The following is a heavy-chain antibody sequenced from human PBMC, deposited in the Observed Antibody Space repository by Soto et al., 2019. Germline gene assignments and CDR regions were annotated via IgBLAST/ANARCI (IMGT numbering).Heavy chain of an antibody. CDR2: ISYDGSNK. Sequence: GGSLRLSCAASGFTFSSYGMHWVRQAPGKGLEWVAVISYDGSNKYYADSVKGRFTISRDNSKNTLYLQMNSLRAEDTAVYYCAKDSYEYGDYVYGSDFDYWGQGTLVTVSS. D-gene: IGHD4-17*01. J-gene: IGHJ4*02. CDR1: GFTFSSYG. CDR3: AKDSYEYGDYVYGSDFDY. V-gene: IGHV3-30*18.